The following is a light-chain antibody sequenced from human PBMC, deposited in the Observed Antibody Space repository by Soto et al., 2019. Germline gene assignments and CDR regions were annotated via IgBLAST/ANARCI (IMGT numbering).Light chain of an antibody. V-gene: IGKV3-20*01. CDR1: QSVSSSY. J-gene: IGKJ4*01. Sequence: EIVLTQSPGTLSLSPGERATLSCRASQSVSSSYLAWYQQKPGQAPRLLTYGASSRATGIPDRFSGSGSGTDFTLTISRLEPEDFAVYYCQQYGSSRGTFGGGTKVDIK. CDR3: QQYGSSRGT. CDR2: GAS.